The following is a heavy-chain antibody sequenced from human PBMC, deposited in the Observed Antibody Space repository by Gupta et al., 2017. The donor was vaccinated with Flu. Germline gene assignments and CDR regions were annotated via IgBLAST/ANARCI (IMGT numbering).Heavy chain of an antibody. CDR1: GFPFVSYE. Sequence: EVQLVESGGAVVQPGGSLRLACEASGFPFVSYERTWVRQAPGRGLEWLSYISSSGNTMYYADSAKGRFTISRDNAKNALYLQMNSLRADDTAVYFCARELRAVAGGKMDYWGRGTRVTVSS. V-gene: IGHV3-48*03. CDR3: ARELRAVAGGKMDY. D-gene: IGHD6-19*01. CDR2: ISSSGNTM. J-gene: IGHJ4*02.